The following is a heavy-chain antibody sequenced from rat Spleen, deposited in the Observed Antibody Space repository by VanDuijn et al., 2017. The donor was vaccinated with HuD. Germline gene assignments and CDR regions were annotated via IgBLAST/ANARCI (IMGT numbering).Heavy chain of an antibody. CDR2: IIYDGSDT. Sequence: EVQLVESGGGLVQPGRSLKFSCAASGFTFSDYVMAWVRQAPKKGLEWVATIIYDGSDTYYRDSVKGRFTISRDNAKSTLYLQMDSLRSEDTATYYCTNAEFGVGWFAYWGQGVMVTVSS. CDR3: TNAEFGVGWFAY. D-gene: IGHD4-3*01. J-gene: IGHJ2*01. CDR1: GFTFSDYV. V-gene: IGHV5-17*01.